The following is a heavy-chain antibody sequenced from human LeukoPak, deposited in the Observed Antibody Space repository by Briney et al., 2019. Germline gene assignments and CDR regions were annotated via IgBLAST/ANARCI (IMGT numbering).Heavy chain of an antibody. D-gene: IGHD3-22*01. CDR2: IRYDGSNK. CDR3: ATYYDSSGYYSPFAFDY. J-gene: IGHJ4*02. CDR1: GFTFSSYG. V-gene: IGHV3-30*02. Sequence: GGSLRLSCAASGFTFSSYGMHWVRQAPGKGLEWVAFIRYDGSNKYYADSVKGRFTISRDNSKNTLYLQMNRLRAEDTAVYYCATYYDSSGYYSPFAFDYWGQGTLVTVSS.